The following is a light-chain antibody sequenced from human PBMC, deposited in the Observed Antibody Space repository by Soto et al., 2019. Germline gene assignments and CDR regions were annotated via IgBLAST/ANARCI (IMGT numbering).Light chain of an antibody. J-gene: IGKJ1*01. Sequence: DIQMTQSPSTLSASVGERVTITCRASQSISSWLAWYQQKPGKAPKLLIYDASSLESGVPSRFSGSGSGTELPLTISSLQPDDFETYYCQQYNSYRTFGQGTKVEIK. CDR2: DAS. CDR1: QSISSW. CDR3: QQYNSYRT. V-gene: IGKV1-5*01.